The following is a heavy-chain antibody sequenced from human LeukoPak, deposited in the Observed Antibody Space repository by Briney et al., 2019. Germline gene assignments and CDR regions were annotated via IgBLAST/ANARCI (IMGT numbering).Heavy chain of an antibody. Sequence: PGGSLRLSCAASGFTFSGSAKHWVRQASGKGLEWVGRVRSKANSYATAYAASVKGRFTTSRDDSKNTAYLQMNSLKTEDTAVYYCTRSSVFDAFDIWGQGTMVTVSS. CDR2: VRSKANSYAT. J-gene: IGHJ3*02. CDR3: TRSSVFDAFDI. CDR1: GFTFSGSA. D-gene: IGHD5/OR15-5a*01. V-gene: IGHV3-73*01.